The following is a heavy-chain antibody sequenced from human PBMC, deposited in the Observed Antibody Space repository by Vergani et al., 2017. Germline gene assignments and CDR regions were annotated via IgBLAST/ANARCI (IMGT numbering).Heavy chain of an antibody. D-gene: IGHD2-15*01. J-gene: IGHJ4*02. CDR1: GFTFSNYY. V-gene: IGHV3-13*01. CDR2: IHTPGDT. CDR3: VGSRYCDGSICHSAYFGH. Sequence: EVQLVESGGGLVQPGGSLRLSCAASGFTFSNYYMHWVRQGTGKGLEWVSDIHTPGDTYYAGSLKGLFTTSRDNSKNSLYLQMNSLRAGDTAVYYCVGSRYCDGSICHSAYFGHWGQGTLVTVSS.